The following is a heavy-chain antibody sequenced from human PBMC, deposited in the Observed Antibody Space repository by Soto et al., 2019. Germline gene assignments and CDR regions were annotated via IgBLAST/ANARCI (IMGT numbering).Heavy chain of an antibody. V-gene: IGHV4-39*01. Sequence: SETLSLTCTVAGGSISSSSYYWGWIRQPPGKGLEWIGSIYYSGSTYYNPSLKSRVTISVDTSKNQFSLKLSSVTAADTAVYYCARSQYSSGWYNLDYYYYGMDVWGQGTTVTVSS. CDR3: ARSQYSSGWYNLDYYYYGMDV. CDR1: GGSISSSSYY. D-gene: IGHD6-19*01. CDR2: IYYSGST. J-gene: IGHJ6*02.